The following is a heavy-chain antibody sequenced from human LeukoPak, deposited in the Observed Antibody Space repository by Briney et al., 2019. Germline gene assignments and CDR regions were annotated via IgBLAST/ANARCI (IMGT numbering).Heavy chain of an antibody. D-gene: IGHD1-26*01. V-gene: IGHV3-30*01. CDR2: ISYDGSNK. CDR3: ARDRGWELLPHDWYFDL. J-gene: IGHJ2*01. Sequence: PGGSLRLSCAASGFTFSSYAMHWVRQAPGKGLEWVAVISYDGSNKYYADSVKGRFTISRDNSKNTLYLQMNSLRAEDTAVYYCARDRGWELLPHDWYFDLWGRGTLVTVSS. CDR1: GFTFSSYA.